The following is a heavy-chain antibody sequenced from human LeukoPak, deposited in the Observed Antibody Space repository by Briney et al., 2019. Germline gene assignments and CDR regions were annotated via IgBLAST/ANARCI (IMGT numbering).Heavy chain of an antibody. CDR2: ISGSGGST. J-gene: IGHJ5*02. D-gene: IGHD5-24*01. CDR1: GFTFSSCA. CDR3: AKDRAEMATISAFDP. V-gene: IGHV3-23*01. Sequence: PGGSLRLSCAASGFTFSSCAMGWVRQAPGKGLEWVSSISGSGGSTYYADSVKGRFTISRDNSKNTLYLQMNSLRAEDTAVYYCAKDRAEMATISAFDPWGQGTLVTVSS.